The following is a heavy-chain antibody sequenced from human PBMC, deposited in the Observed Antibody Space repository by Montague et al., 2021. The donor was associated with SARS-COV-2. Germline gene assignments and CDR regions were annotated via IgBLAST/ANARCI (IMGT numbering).Heavy chain of an antibody. CDR3: AHPSAYCSDTTGYRNWYFEL. J-gene: IGHJ2*01. CDR1: GFSLKTSGEG. D-gene: IGHD1-26*01. V-gene: IGHV2-5*01. Sequence: PALVKPTQTLTLTCTFSGFSLKTSGEGVGWIRQSPGRAPEWLALIYWSDDKNYSPSLKSRLTISKDTSKNQVVLSMTNMGPVDTATDYCAHPSAYCSDTTGYRNWYFELWGRGSLVTASS. CDR2: IYWSDDK.